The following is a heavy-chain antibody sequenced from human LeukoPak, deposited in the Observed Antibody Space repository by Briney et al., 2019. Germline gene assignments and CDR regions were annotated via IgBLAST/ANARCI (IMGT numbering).Heavy chain of an antibody. CDR3: ARVYHSSSGRAIDY. Sequence: GGSLRLSCAASGFTFSSYWMSWVRQAPGKGLEWVANIKQDGSEKYYVDSVKGRFTISRDNAKNSLHLQMNSLRAEDTAVYYCARVYHSSSGRAIDYWGQGTLVTVSS. J-gene: IGHJ4*02. D-gene: IGHD6-6*01. CDR2: IKQDGSEK. CDR1: GFTFSSYW. V-gene: IGHV3-7*01.